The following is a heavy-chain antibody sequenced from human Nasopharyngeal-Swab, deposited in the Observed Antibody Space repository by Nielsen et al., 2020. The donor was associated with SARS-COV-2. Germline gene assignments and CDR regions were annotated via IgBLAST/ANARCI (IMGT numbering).Heavy chain of an antibody. D-gene: IGHD3-22*01. J-gene: IGHJ3*02. V-gene: IGHV1-8*01. CDR1: GYTFTSYD. Sequence: ASVKVSCKASGYTFTSYDINWVRQATGQGLEWMGWMNPSSGNTGYAQKFQGRVTMTRNTSISTAYMELSSLRSEDTAVYYCAREGGGTMIVGGAFDIWGQGTMVTVSS. CDR3: AREGGGTMIVGGAFDI. CDR2: MNPSSGNT.